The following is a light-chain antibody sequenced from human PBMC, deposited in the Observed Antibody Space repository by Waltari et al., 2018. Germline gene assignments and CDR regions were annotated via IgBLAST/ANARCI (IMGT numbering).Light chain of an antibody. J-gene: IGKJ4*01. Sequence: DLQMTQPPSSLSASVGNRVTLTCRASQSITTYLNWYQWTPGKAPKLLIYTASSLQSGVPSRFSGGGSVRDFTLTISSLQPEDFATYFCQQSYSPVLTFGGGTKVEIK. CDR1: QSITTY. CDR3: QQSYSPVLT. CDR2: TAS. V-gene: IGKV1-39*01.